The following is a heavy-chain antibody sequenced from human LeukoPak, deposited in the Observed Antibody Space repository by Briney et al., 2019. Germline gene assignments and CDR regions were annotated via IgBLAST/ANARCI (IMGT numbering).Heavy chain of an antibody. CDR2: IIPIFGTA. D-gene: IGHD2-2*01. CDR3: AREKRGVVVPAAMPFDY. V-gene: IGHV1-69*01. CDR1: GGTFSSYA. J-gene: IGHJ4*02. Sequence: GASVKVSCKASGGTFSSYAISWVRQAPGQGLEWMGGIIPIFGTANYAQKFQGRVTITADESTSTAYMELGSLRSEDTAVYYCAREKRGVVVPAAMPFDYWGQGTLVTVSS.